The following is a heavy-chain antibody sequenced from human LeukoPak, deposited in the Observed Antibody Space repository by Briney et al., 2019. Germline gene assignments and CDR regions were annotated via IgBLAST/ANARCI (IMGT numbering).Heavy chain of an antibody. J-gene: IGHJ4*02. Sequence: PGGSVRLSCVVSGFSFGSEAVSWVRQAPGRGLEWVSSISPGGGTTYYADSVKGRFTISRDNSKNTLYVEMNSLRAEDTAIYYCADSRPGSANWALRIFDNWGQGTLVSVSS. CDR3: ADSRPGSANWALRIFDN. CDR1: GFSFGSEA. V-gene: IGHV3-23*01. D-gene: IGHD1-1*01. CDR2: ISPGGGTT.